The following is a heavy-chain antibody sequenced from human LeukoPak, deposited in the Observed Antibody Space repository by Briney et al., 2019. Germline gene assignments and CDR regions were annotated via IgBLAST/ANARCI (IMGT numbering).Heavy chain of an antibody. V-gene: IGHV1-2*02. D-gene: IGHD1-7*01. CDR2: IKPNSGGT. J-gene: IGHJ4*02. CDR3: ARGTGTTSGGAAY. Sequence: ASVKLSCKASGYTFTGYYMNWVRQAPGQGLEWMGWIKPNSGGTNYAQKFQGRVTMTRDTSISTAYMELSRLRSDDTAVYYCARGTGTTSGGAAYWGQGTLVTVSS. CDR1: GYTFTGYY.